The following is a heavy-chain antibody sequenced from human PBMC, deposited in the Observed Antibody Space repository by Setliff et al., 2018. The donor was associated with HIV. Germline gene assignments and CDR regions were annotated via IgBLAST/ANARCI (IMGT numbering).Heavy chain of an antibody. J-gene: IGHJ3*02. V-gene: IGHV1-18*01. CDR2: ISAYSGDT. CDR1: GYPFSGYG. D-gene: IGHD6-19*01. CDR3: ARDGQRGQAGGWLADPDAFDI. Sequence: GASVKVSCKASGYPFSGYGISWVRQAPGQGLGWMGWISAYSGDTNYAQKFQGRVTITADESTSTAYMELSSLRSEDTAVYYCARDGQRGQAGGWLADPDAFDIWGQGTMVTVSS.